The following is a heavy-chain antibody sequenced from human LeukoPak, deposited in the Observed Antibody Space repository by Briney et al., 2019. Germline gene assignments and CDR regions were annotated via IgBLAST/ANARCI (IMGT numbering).Heavy chain of an antibody. Sequence: SETLSLTCTVSGGSISSYYWSWIRQPPGKGLEWIGYIYYSGSTNYNPSLKSRVTISVDTSKNQFSLKLSSVTAADTAVYYCARGHDFWTYNWFDPWGQGTLVTVSS. CDR2: IYYSGST. V-gene: IGHV4-59*01. J-gene: IGHJ5*02. CDR1: GGSISSYY. CDR3: ARGHDFWTYNWFDP. D-gene: IGHD3-3*01.